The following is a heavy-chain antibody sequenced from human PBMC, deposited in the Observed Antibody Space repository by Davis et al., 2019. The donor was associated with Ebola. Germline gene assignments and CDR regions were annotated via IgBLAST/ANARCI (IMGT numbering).Heavy chain of an antibody. D-gene: IGHD3-10*01. Sequence: PGGSLRLSCAASGFSVSSNYVNWIRQAPGKGLEWVSIVYADGTTNYADSVKGRFTISRDNSKNTLYLQMNSLRAEDTAVYYCAKTSSPWGVIIWPASYYFDYWGQGTLVTVSS. J-gene: IGHJ4*02. V-gene: IGHV3-53*01. CDR1: GFSVSSNY. CDR3: AKTSSPWGVIIWPASYYFDY. CDR2: VYADGTT.